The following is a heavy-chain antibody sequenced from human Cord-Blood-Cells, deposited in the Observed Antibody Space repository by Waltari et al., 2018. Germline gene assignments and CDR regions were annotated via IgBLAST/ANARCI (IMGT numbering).Heavy chain of an antibody. CDR1: GGSISSSSYY. CDR2: IYYSGST. Sequence: QLQLQESGPGLVKPSEPLSLTYTLSGGSISSSSYYWAWIRQPPGKGLEVIGSIYYSGSTYYNPSLKSRVTISVDTSKNQFSLKLSSVTAADTAVYYCARRTAARSGAFDIWGQGTMVTVSS. CDR3: ARRTAARSGAFDI. D-gene: IGHD5-18*01. V-gene: IGHV4-39*07. J-gene: IGHJ3*02.